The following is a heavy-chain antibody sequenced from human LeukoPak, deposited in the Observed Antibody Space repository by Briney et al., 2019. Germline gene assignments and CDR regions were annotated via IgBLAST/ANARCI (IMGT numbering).Heavy chain of an antibody. CDR3: VKIGAVAGHFDY. J-gene: IGHJ4*02. CDR1: GVTFSRYG. CDR2: IRYDGSDK. D-gene: IGHD6-19*01. Sequence: HPGGSLRLSCAASGVTFSRYGMHWVRQAPGKGLEWVAFIRYDGSDKSYADSVKGRFTISRDNSKNTLYLQMNSLRAEDTAMYYCVKIGAVAGHFDYWGQGTLVTVSS. V-gene: IGHV3-30*02.